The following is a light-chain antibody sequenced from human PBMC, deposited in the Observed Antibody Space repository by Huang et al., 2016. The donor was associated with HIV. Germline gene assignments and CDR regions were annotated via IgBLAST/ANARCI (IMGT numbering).Light chain of an antibody. Sequence: EIVLTQSTATLSLSPGERATLSCRASQSVSTNLAWYQQKPGQAPRLLIYDASNRATGIPARFSGSGSGTDFTLTISSLEPEDFAVYYCQQRSKWPLTLGGGTKVEIK. V-gene: IGKV3-11*01. J-gene: IGKJ4*01. CDR1: QSVSTN. CDR2: DAS. CDR3: QQRSKWPLT.